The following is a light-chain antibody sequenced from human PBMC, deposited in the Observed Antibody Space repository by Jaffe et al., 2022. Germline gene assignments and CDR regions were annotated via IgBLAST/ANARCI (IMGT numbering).Light chain of an antibody. CDR1: QSVSSSY. CDR3: QQYGSSPPEGAT. V-gene: IGKV3-20*01. J-gene: IGKJ3*01. Sequence: EIVLTQSPGTLSLSPGERATLSCRASQSVSSSYLAWYQQKPGQAPRLLIYGASSRATGIPDRFSGSGSGTDFTLTISRLEPEDFAVYYCQQYGSSPPEGATFGPGTKVDIK. CDR2: GAS.